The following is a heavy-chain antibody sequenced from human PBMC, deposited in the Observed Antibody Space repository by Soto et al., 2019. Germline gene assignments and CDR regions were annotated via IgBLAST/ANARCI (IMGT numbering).Heavy chain of an antibody. CDR2: IVVGSGNT. Sequence: QRQLVQSGPEVKKPGTSVKVSCKASGFTFTSSAVQWVRQARGQRLEWIGWIVVGSGNTNYAQKFQERVTMTRDMSTSTAYMELSSLRSEDTAVYYCAAPRFADEVKKFDYWGQRTLVTVSS. CDR3: AAPRFADEVKKFDY. J-gene: IGHJ4*02. CDR1: GFTFTSSA. V-gene: IGHV1-58*01. D-gene: IGHD3-10*01.